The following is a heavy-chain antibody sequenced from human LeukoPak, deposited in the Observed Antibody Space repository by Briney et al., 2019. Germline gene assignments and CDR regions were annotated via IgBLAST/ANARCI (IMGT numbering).Heavy chain of an antibody. V-gene: IGHV4-39*07. Sequence: SETLSLTCTVSGGSISTSNYYWGWIRQPPGKGLEWIGSMYYSGSIYYNPSLKSRVTISVDTSKNQFSLKLSSVTAADTAVYYCARFLYSSTPFDPWGQGTLVTVSS. CDR2: MYYSGSI. J-gene: IGHJ5*02. CDR3: ARFLYSSTPFDP. CDR1: GGSISTSNYY. D-gene: IGHD6-13*01.